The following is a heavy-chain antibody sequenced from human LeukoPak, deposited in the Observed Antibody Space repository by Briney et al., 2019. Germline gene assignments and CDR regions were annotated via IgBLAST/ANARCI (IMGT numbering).Heavy chain of an antibody. Sequence: SETLSLTCTVSGGSIRRSSYNWGWIRQPPGKGLEWIGTIYYSGNTYYNPSLKSRVTISVDTSRNQFSLRLTSVTAADSAMYYCARAYGGNFDAFDMWGQGTVVTISS. V-gene: IGHV4-39*01. J-gene: IGHJ3*02. D-gene: IGHD4-23*01. CDR1: GGSIRRSSYN. CDR2: IYYSGNT. CDR3: ARAYGGNFDAFDM.